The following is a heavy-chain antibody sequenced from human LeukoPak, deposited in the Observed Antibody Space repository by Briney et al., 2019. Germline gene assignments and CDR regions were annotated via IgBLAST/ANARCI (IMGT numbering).Heavy chain of an antibody. Sequence: ASVKVSCKASGGTFSSYGISWVRQAPGQGLEWMGWISAYNGNTNYAQKLQGRVTMTTDTSTSTAYMELRSLRSDDTAVYYCARDRNIVVVTARPRYYYYGMDVWGQGTTVTVSS. CDR3: ARDRNIVVVTARPRYYYYGMDV. CDR2: ISAYNGNT. J-gene: IGHJ6*02. CDR1: GGTFSSYG. V-gene: IGHV1-18*01. D-gene: IGHD2-21*02.